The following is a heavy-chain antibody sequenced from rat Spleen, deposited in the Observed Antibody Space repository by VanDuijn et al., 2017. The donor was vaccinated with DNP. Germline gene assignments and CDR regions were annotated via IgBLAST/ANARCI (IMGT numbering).Heavy chain of an antibody. D-gene: IGHD1-2*01. CDR1: GFTFSDYN. Sequence: EVQLVESGGGLVQPGRSLKLSCAASGFTFSDYNMAWVRQAPKKGLEWVATISYDGSSTYYRDSVKGRFTISRDNAKSTLYLQMDSRRSEDTATYYCARWSSSYYYAMDAVGQGTSVTVSA. J-gene: IGHJ4*01. CDR2: ISYDGSST. CDR3: ARWSSSYYYAMDA. V-gene: IGHV5-7*01.